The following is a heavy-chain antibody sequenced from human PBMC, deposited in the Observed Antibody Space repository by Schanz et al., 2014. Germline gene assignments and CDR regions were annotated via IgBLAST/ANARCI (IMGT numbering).Heavy chain of an antibody. J-gene: IGHJ4*02. CDR3: AKSQGSSFDS. CDR1: GFSFSDHA. V-gene: IGHV3-23*04. Sequence: EVELVESGGGLVQPGGSLRLSCAASGFSFSDHAMDWVRQAPGKGLEWVSSFNDGGVNKYYADSVKGRFTISSDNSKSTLYLQMSSLRAEDTAVYYCAKSQGSSFDSWGQGTLXTVSS. D-gene: IGHD6-13*01. CDR2: FNDGGVNK.